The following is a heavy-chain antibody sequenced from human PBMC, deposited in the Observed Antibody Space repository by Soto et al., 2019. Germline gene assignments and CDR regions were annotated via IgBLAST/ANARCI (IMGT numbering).Heavy chain of an antibody. CDR1: GGSISSYH. D-gene: IGHD3-10*01. J-gene: IGHJ4*02. V-gene: IGHV4-59*01. CDR2: VYYTGST. CDR3: ARATSLCYGSGSYLYYFDY. Sequence: SETLSLTCTASGGSISSYHCSWIRQPPGKGLEWIGYVYYTGSTNHNPSLKSRVTISVDTSNNQISLKLSSVTAADTAVYYCARATSLCYGSGSYLYYFDYWGQASLDTVSS.